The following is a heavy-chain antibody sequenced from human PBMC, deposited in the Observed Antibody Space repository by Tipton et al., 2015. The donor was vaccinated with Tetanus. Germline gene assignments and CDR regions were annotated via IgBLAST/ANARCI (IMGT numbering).Heavy chain of an antibody. J-gene: IGHJ5*02. Sequence: TLSLTCTVSGASITSSNYFWGWIRQPPGKGLEWIGHIFYTGSSHYNPSLESRVSMSVDTSKNLFSLRLTSVTAADTAVYYCARHLYGYWFDPWGQGALVTVSS. D-gene: IGHD5-24*01. CDR3: ARHLYGYWFDP. CDR2: IFYTGSS. CDR1: GASITSSNYF. V-gene: IGHV4-39*02.